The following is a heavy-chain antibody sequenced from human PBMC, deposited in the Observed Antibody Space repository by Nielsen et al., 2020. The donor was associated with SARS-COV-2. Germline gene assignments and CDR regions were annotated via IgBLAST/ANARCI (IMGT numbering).Heavy chain of an antibody. CDR3: AKDWTAIVVVPSGGVDY. CDR2: ISYDGSNK. J-gene: IGHJ4*02. CDR1: GFTFSTYG. D-gene: IGHD2-15*01. V-gene: IGHV3-30*18. Sequence: GESPKIPCPASGFTFSTYGMHWVRQAPGKGLEWVAAISYDGSNKYYVDSVKGRFTISRDNSKNTLYLQMSSLREEDTAVYYCAKDWTAIVVVPSGGVDYWGQGTQVTVSS.